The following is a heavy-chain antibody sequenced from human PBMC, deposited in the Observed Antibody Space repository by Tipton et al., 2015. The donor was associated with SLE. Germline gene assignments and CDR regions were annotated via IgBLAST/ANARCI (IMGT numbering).Heavy chain of an antibody. J-gene: IGHJ5*02. Sequence: TLSLTCAVYGGSFSDYFWTWIRQPPGKGLEWIGEVNHGGTTNYNPSLQSRVTISVDTSKNQFSLKLGPVSAADTAIYYCSAVLKGDYNKWFDPWGQGTQVTVSS. CDR2: VNHGGTT. CDR3: SAVLKGDYNKWFDP. CDR1: GGSFSDYF. V-gene: IGHV4-34*06. D-gene: IGHD4-11*01.